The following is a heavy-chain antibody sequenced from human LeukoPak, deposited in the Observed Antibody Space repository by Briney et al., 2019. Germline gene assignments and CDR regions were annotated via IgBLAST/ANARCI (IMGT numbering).Heavy chain of an antibody. D-gene: IGHD3-10*02. CDR3: ASASMIGEPCDMHV. CDR2: IYPGDSDN. V-gene: IGHV5-51*01. CDR1: GESSTIDW. J-gene: IGHJ6*02. Sequence: GESLKISCLDSGESSTIDWMGWMRQMPGKGLEWMGIIYPGDSDNRYSPSFQGQVTISADKSISAAYLQWSSLKASDTAMYYYASASMIGEPCDMHVWGQGTTVTVTS.